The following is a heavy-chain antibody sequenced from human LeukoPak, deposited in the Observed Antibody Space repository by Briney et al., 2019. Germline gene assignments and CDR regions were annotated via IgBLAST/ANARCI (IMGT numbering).Heavy chain of an antibody. Sequence: GGSLRLSCAASGFTFSSYWMSWVRQAPGKGLEWVANIKQDGSEKYYVDSVKGRFTISRDNAKNSQYLQMNSLRAEDTAVYYCARPLYSSSSNGDYWGQGTLVTVSS. CDR2: IKQDGSEK. CDR1: GFTFSSYW. D-gene: IGHD6-6*01. J-gene: IGHJ4*02. V-gene: IGHV3-7*01. CDR3: ARPLYSSSSNGDY.